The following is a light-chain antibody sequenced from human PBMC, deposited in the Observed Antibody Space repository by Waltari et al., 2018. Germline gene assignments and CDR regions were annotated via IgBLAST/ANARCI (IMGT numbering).Light chain of an antibody. V-gene: IGLV2-14*01. Sequence: QSALTQPASVSGSPGQSIAISCTGTSRDVGGHDYVSWYQQHPGKAPQLRVYDLSNRPSRLTNACYVSRSVNAAYLTTSGRQAEDAADYYCSSYTSSSTPPVVFGGSTKLTVL. CDR3: SSYTSSSTPPVV. CDR1: SRDVGGHDY. J-gene: IGLJ2*01. CDR2: DLS.